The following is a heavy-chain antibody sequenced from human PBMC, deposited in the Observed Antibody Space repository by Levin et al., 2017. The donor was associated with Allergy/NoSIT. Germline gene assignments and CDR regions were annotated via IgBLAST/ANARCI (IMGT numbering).Heavy chain of an antibody. J-gene: IGHJ4*02. CDR3: ARVPKGYNYGAFPADF. Sequence: PGGSLRLSCVASGFTFDVHAMHWVRQAPGQGLEWVALTSFDGGNNHYADSVKGRFTISRDNSKNTLYLQINSLRPEDTAVYYCARVPKGYNYGAFPADFWGLGTLVIVSS. CDR1: GFTFDVHA. D-gene: IGHD5-18*01. CDR2: TSFDGGNN. V-gene: IGHV3-30-3*01.